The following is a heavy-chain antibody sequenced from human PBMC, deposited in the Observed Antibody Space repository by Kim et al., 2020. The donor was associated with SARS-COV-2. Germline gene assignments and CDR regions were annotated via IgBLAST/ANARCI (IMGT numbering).Heavy chain of an antibody. D-gene: IGHD3-10*01. J-gene: IGHJ6*04. CDR1: GFNFSSYG. V-gene: IGHV3-30*18. CDR2: ISYDGNHK. CDR3: AKGGTMVRGGDCHYGMDV. Sequence: GGSLRLSCTASGFNFSSYGMHWVRQAPGKGLEWVTVISYDGNHKYYVDSVKGRFTISRDNSKNTLHLQMNSLGPEDTAMYYCAKGGTMVRGGDCHYGMDVWGEGTTVTVSS.